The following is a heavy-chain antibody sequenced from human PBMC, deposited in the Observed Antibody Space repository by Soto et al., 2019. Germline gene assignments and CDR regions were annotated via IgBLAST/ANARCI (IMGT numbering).Heavy chain of an antibody. CDR1: GYSFTSYW. CDR3: ARFAFTPYPPGDH. Sequence: GESLKISCRVSGYSFTSYWIAWVRQMPGKGLDWMGRIDPRDSYIDYNTSLEGRVTISTDMSTNTASLEWRSLRAWDSAMYYCARFAFTPYPPGDHWGQGTLVTVSS. V-gene: IGHV5-10-1*01. D-gene: IGHD3-3*02. CDR2: IDPRDSYI. J-gene: IGHJ4*02.